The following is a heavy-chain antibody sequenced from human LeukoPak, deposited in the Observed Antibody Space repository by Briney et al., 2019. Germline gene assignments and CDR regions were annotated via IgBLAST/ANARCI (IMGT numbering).Heavy chain of an antibody. V-gene: IGHV4-38-2*01. CDR1: GYFISSGYY. Sequence: SETLSLTCAVSGYFISSGYYWGWIRQPPGKGLEWIGSIYYSGSTYYNPSLKSRVTISVDTSKNQFSLKLNSVPAADTALYYCARVLMDRSGCIDYWGQGTLVTVSS. CDR3: ARVLMDRSGCIDY. CDR2: IYYSGST. J-gene: IGHJ4*02. D-gene: IGHD6-19*01.